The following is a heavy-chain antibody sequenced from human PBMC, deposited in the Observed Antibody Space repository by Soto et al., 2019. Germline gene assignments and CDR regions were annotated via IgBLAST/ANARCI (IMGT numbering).Heavy chain of an antibody. V-gene: IGHV1-69*05. D-gene: IGHD3-16*02. CDR3: TKDLPFTAGGVIAY. CDR2: IIPFFGTA. J-gene: IGHJ4*02. Sequence: SVKVSCKASGGTFSSNAISWVRQAPGQGLEWMGGIIPFFGTANYAASVKGRFTFSRDDSKNTMYLQMSSLKTEDTAVYYCTKDLPFTAGGVIAYWGLGTPVTVSS. CDR1: GGTFSSNA.